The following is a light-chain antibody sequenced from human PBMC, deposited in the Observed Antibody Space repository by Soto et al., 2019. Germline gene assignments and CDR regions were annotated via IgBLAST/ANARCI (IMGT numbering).Light chain of an antibody. Sequence: EIVLSQSPATLSLSPGERATLSCRASQSVSSYLAWYQQKPGQAPRLLIYGPSSRATGIPDRFSGSGSGTEFTLTISGLQSEDFAVYYCHQYNNWPPWTFGPGTKVDI. CDR2: GPS. J-gene: IGKJ1*01. CDR1: QSVSSY. V-gene: IGKV3D-15*01. CDR3: HQYNNWPPWT.